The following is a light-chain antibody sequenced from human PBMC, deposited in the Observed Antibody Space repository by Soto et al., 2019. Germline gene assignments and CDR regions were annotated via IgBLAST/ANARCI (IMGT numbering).Light chain of an antibody. V-gene: IGKV3-20*01. Sequence: EIVLTQSPGTLSLSPGERATLSCRASQSVGSSYLAWYQQKSGQAPRLLIYGTSSRATGIPDRFSGSGSGTDFTLTISRLEPEDFAVYFCQQYGSSPLYTFGQGTKLEIK. CDR2: GTS. J-gene: IGKJ2*01. CDR1: QSVGSSY. CDR3: QQYGSSPLYT.